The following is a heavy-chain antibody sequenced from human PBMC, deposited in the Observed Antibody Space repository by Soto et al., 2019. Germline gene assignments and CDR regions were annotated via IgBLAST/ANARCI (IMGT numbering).Heavy chain of an antibody. CDR2: IYYSGST. Sequence: TSETLSLTCTVSGGSISSGGYYWSWIRQHPGKGLEWIGYIYYSGSTYYNPSLKSRVTISVDTSKNQFSLKLSSVTAADTAVYYCARGNVLRFLEWFLWFDPWGQGTLVTVSS. CDR3: ARGNVLRFLEWFLWFDP. V-gene: IGHV4-31*03. D-gene: IGHD3-3*01. CDR1: GGSISSGGYY. J-gene: IGHJ5*02.